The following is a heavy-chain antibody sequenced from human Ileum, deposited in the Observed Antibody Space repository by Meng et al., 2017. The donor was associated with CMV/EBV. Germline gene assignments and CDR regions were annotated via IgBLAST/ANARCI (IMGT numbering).Heavy chain of an antibody. CDR2: DYESGPV. Sequence: TCAVSGAWNGTTHWRRWGRKPPGRGLEWIGEDYESGPVNYNRSLASRVSLSVDKSKNQFSLNLTYVTAEDRAVYYCARVMTSSSWIDFWGQGTLVTVSS. CDR1: GAWNGTTHW. D-gene: IGHD6-13*01. J-gene: IGHJ4*02. V-gene: IGHV4-4*02. CDR3: ARVMTSSSWIDF.